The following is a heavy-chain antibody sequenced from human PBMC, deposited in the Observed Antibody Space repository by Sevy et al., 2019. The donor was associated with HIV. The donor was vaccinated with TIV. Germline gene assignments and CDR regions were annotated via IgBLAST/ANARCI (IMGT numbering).Heavy chain of an antibody. CDR1: GGSISSYY. D-gene: IGHD6-6*01. Sequence: SETLSLTCTVSGGSISSYYWSWIRQPPGKGLEWIGYIYYSGSTNYYPSLKSRVTISVDTSKNQFSLKLSSVTAADTAVYYCARVEYSSSPYYYYYMDVRGKGTTVTVSS. V-gene: IGHV4-59*01. CDR2: IYYSGST. J-gene: IGHJ6*03. CDR3: ARVEYSSSPYYYYYMDV.